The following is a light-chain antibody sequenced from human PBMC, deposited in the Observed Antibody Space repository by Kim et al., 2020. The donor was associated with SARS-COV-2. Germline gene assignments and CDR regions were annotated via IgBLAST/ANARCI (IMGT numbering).Light chain of an antibody. CDR2: DVT. CDR1: SSDVGRYNF. V-gene: IGLV2-11*01. J-gene: IGLJ2*01. CDR3: SSHAGLHPLV. Sequence: QSALTQPRSVSGSPGQSVTISCTGTSSDVGRYNFVSWFQQHPGKVPKLMIYDVTKRPSGVPDRFSGSKSGNTASLTISGLQADDEADYYCSSHAGLHPLVFGGGTQLTVL.